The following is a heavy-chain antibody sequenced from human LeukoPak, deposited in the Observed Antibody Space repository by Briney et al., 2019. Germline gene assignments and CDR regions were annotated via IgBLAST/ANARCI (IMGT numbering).Heavy chain of an antibody. CDR2: INPNSGGT. V-gene: IGHV1-2*02. D-gene: IGHD6-13*01. CDR1: GYTFTGYY. Sequence: ASVKVSCKASGYTFTGYYMHWVRQAPGQGLEWMGWINPNSGGTNYAQKFQGRVTMTRDTSISTAYMELSRLRSDDTAVYYCARDSPASIAAADIYYYYYMDVWGKGTTVTVSS. J-gene: IGHJ6*03. CDR3: ARDSPASIAAADIYYYYYMDV.